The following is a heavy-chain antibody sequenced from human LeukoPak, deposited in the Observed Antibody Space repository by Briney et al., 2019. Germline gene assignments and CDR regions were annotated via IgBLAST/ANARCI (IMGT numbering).Heavy chain of an antibody. V-gene: IGHV1-46*01. J-gene: IGHJ5*02. CDR3: ARDRGGSYGSGSYGLGYWFDP. D-gene: IGHD3-10*01. CDR1: GYTSTSYG. CDR2: INPSGGST. Sequence: GASVKVSCKASGYTSTSYGISWVRQAPGQGLEWMGIINPSGGSTSYAQKFQGRVTMTRDTSTSTVYMELSSLRSEDTAVYYCARDRGGSYGSGSYGLGYWFDPWGQGTLVTVSS.